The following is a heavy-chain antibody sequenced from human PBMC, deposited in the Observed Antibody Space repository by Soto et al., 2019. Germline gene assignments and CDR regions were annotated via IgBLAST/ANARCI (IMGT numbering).Heavy chain of an antibody. CDR1: GYTFTKFH. J-gene: IGHJ5*02. V-gene: IGHV1-46*01. Sequence: ASVKVSCKASGYTFTKFHIHWVRQAPGQGLEWMGMIDPSGGVARDAQRFQGRITMTSDTSTSSVYMELRGLTSEDTAVYYCARIDDYSTGGGVDPWGQGTLVTVSS. CDR3: ARIDDYSTGGGVDP. D-gene: IGHD4-17*01. CDR2: IDPSGGVA.